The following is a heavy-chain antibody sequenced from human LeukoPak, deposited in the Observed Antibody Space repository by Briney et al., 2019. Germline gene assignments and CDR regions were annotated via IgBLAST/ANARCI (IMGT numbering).Heavy chain of an antibody. V-gene: IGHV3-30*04. Sequence: GSLRLSCAASGFTFSSYAMHWVRQAPGKGLEWVAVISYDGSNKYSTDSVKGRFTISRDNSKNTLFLQMNSLQTEDTAVYYCARDPKPYTGSAEYFRHWGQGTLVTVSS. D-gene: IGHD1-26*01. CDR1: GFTFSSYA. CDR3: ARDPKPYTGSAEYFRH. CDR2: ISYDGSNK. J-gene: IGHJ1*01.